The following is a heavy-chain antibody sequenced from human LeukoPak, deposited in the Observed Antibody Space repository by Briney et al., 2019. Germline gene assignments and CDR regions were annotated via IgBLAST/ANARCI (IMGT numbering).Heavy chain of an antibody. CDR2: INPSGGST. J-gene: IGHJ4*02. CDR3: ARDSDSRYDFWSGWYYFDY. Sequence: ASVKVSCKASGYTFTSYYMHSVRQAPGQGLEWMGIINPSGGSTSYAQKFQGRVTMTRDMSTSTVYMELSSLRSEDTAVYYCARDSDSRYDFWSGWYYFDYWGQGTLVTVSS. V-gene: IGHV1-46*01. D-gene: IGHD3-3*01. CDR1: GYTFTSYY.